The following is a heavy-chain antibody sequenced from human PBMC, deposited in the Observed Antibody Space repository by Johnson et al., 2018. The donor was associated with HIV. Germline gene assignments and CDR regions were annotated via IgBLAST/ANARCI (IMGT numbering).Heavy chain of an antibody. CDR3: VREQWLVHAFDI. CDR1: GFTFDDYA. D-gene: IGHD6-19*01. Sequence: VQLVESGGVVVQPGGSLRLSCAASGFTFDDYAMHWVRQAPGTGLEWVSLISWDGGSTYYADSVKGRFTISRDNSKNSLYLQMNSLRAEDTAVYFCVREQWLVHAFDIWGHGTLVTVSS. V-gene: IGHV3-43D*03. J-gene: IGHJ3*02. CDR2: ISWDGGST.